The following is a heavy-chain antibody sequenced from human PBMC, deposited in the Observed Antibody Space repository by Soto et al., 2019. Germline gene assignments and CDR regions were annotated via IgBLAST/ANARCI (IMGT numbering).Heavy chain of an antibody. CDR2: IYYSGST. J-gene: IGHJ4*02. Sequence: SETLSLTCTVSGGSISSGDYYWSWIRQPPGKGLEWIGYIYYSGSTYYNPSLKSRVTISVDTSKNQFSLKLSSVTAADTAVYYCARVMSSGYPLYYFDYWGQGTLVTV. CDR1: GGSISSGDYY. V-gene: IGHV4-30-4*01. D-gene: IGHD3-22*01. CDR3: ARVMSSGYPLYYFDY.